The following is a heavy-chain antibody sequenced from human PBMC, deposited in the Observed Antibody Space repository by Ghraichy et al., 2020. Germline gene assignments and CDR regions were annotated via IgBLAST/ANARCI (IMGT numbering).Heavy chain of an antibody. V-gene: IGHV5-51*01. CDR3: ARRGYSYGYGLDY. J-gene: IGHJ4*02. D-gene: IGHD5-18*01. CDR1: GYSFTNYW. CDR2: IYPGDSDT. Sequence: GESLNISCKGSGYSFTNYWIGWVRQMPGKGLEWMGIIYPGDSDTTYSPSFQGQVTISADKSINTAYLQWSSLKASDTAMYYCARRGYSYGYGLDYWGQGTLVTVSS.